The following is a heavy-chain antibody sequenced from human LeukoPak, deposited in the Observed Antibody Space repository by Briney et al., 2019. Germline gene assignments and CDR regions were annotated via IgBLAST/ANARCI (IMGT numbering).Heavy chain of an antibody. Sequence: SETLSLTCTVSGGSISSSSYYWGWIRQPPGKGLEWIGSIYYSGSTYYNPSLKSRVTISVDTSKNQFSLKLSSVTAADTAVYYCARWINSSGWLGYWGQGTLVTVSS. V-gene: IGHV4-39*01. CDR2: IYYSGST. D-gene: IGHD6-19*01. CDR1: GGSISSSSYY. J-gene: IGHJ4*02. CDR3: ARWINSSGWLGY.